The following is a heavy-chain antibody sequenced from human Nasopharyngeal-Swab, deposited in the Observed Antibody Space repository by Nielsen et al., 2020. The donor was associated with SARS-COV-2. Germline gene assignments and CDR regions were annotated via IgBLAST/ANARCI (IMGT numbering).Heavy chain of an antibody. V-gene: IGHV1-18*01. CDR3: ASPTYCSSTSCSYGMDV. CDR2: ISAYNGNT. Sequence: ASVKVSCKASGYTFTSYGISWARQAPGQGLEWMGWISAYNGNTNYAQKLQGRVTMTTDTSTSTAYMELRSLRSDDTAVYYCASPTYCSSTSCSYGMDVWGQGTTVTVSS. J-gene: IGHJ6*02. CDR1: GYTFTSYG. D-gene: IGHD2-2*01.